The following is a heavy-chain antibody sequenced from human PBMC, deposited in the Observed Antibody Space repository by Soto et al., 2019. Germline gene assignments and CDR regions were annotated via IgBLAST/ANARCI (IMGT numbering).Heavy chain of an antibody. Sequence: QVQLQQSGPGLVRPSQTLSLTCAISGDSVSNNGAAWEWIRQSPTRGLEWLGRTYYRSKWYNEYTVSLKSRITINADTSKNPFSLQLSSVTPEDTAVYYCARLASSTFDFWGQGTLVTVSS. V-gene: IGHV6-1*01. J-gene: IGHJ4*02. CDR1: GDSVSNNGAA. D-gene: IGHD2-2*01. CDR3: ARLASSTFDF. CDR2: TYYRSKWYN.